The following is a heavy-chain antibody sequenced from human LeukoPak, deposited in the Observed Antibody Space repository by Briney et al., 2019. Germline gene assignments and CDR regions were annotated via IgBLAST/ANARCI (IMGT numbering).Heavy chain of an antibody. V-gene: IGHV1-46*01. CDR2: INPNSGGST. CDR1: GYTFTGYY. J-gene: IGHJ3*02. Sequence: ASVKVSCKASGYTFTGYYMHWVRQAPGQGLEWMGWINPNSGGSTSYAQKFQGRVTMTRDTSTSTVYMELSSLRSEDTAVYYCARGADFWSGYLFGGAFDIWGQGTMVTVSS. D-gene: IGHD3-3*01. CDR3: ARGADFWSGYLFGGAFDI.